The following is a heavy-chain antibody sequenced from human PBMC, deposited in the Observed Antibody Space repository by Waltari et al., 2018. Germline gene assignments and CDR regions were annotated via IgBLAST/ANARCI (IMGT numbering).Heavy chain of an antibody. Sequence: QVQLQESGPGLVKPSETLSLTCAVSGYSISSGYYWGWIRQPPGKGLEWIGSIYHSGSTYDNPTLKSRVTIAVDTAENVFSLKLSSVTAADTAVYYCARTSGWYGNWFDPWGQGTLVTVSS. V-gene: IGHV4-38-2*01. J-gene: IGHJ5*02. CDR3: ARTSGWYGNWFDP. CDR1: GYSISSGYY. CDR2: IYHSGST. D-gene: IGHD6-19*01.